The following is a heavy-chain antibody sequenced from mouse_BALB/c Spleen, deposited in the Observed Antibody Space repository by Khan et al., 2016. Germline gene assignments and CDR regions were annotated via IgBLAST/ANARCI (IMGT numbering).Heavy chain of an antibody. CDR1: GFTFSRFG. CDR2: ISSGSSTI. V-gene: IGHV5-17*02. J-gene: IGHJ2*01. CDR3: VGGDY. D-gene: IGHD4-1*01. Sequence: EVELVESGGGLVQPGGSRKLSCAASGFTFSRFGMHWVRQTPEKGLEWVAYISSGSSTIYYVDTLKGRFTISRDNPTNALFLQMTGLRSEDTAMYYCVGGDYWGQGTTLTVSS.